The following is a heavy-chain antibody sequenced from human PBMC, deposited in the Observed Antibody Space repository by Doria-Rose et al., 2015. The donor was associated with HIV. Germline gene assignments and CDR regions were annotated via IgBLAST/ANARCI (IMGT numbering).Heavy chain of an antibody. CDR2: ISRDSGAK. J-gene: IGHJ6*03. CDR3: AKAPIIGPKYYFYMDV. V-gene: IGHV3-9*01. CDR1: GFSFESYA. Sequence: VQLVQSGGGLVQPGRSLRLSCVGSGFSFESYAMHWVRLAPGKGLEWVAGISRDSGAKGNADSVEGRFTISRDNVKKSVYLEMRSLRPEDTAFYYCAKAPIIGPKYYFYMDVRGKGTSVTVSS. D-gene: IGHD3-3*01.